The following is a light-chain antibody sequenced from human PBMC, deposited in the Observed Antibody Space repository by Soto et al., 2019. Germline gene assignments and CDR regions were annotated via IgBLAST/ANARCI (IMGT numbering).Light chain of an antibody. CDR2: GAS. CDR3: QQYNDWPYT. V-gene: IGKV3-15*01. J-gene: IGKJ5*01. CDR1: QSVSSF. Sequence: EKVMTQSPATLSVSPGERATLSCRANQSVSSFLAWYQQKPGQAPRLLIYGASTRATGIPARFSGSGSGTEFTLTISGLQSEDFAVYYCQQYNDWPYTFGQGTRLEI.